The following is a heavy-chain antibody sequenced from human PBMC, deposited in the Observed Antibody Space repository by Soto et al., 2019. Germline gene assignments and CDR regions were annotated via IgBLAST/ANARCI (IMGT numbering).Heavy chain of an antibody. J-gene: IGHJ4*02. CDR2: INAGNGNT. CDR1: GYTLTSYA. Sequence: GASVKVSCKASGYTLTSYAMHWVRQAPGQRLEWMGWINAGNGNTKYSQKFQGRVTITRDTSASTAYMELSSLRSEDTAVYYCARARAWGSYRPLDYWGQGTLVTVSS. V-gene: IGHV1-3*01. D-gene: IGHD3-16*02. CDR3: ARARAWGSYRPLDY.